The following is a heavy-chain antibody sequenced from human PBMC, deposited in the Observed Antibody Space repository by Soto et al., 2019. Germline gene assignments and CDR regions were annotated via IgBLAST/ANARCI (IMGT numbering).Heavy chain of an antibody. J-gene: IGHJ6*02. CDR3: ASGVGGSGSRTYYYYYGMDV. V-gene: IGHV3-11*01. D-gene: IGHD3-10*01. Sequence: GGSLRLSCAASGFTFSDYYMSWIRQAPGKGLEWVSYISSSGSTIYYADSVKGRFTISRDNAKNSLYLQMNSLRAEDTAVYYCASGVGGSGSRTYYYYYGMDVWGQGTTVTVSS. CDR1: GFTFSDYY. CDR2: ISSSGSTI.